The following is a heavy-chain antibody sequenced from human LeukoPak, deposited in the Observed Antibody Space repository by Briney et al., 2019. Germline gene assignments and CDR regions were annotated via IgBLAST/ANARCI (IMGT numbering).Heavy chain of an antibody. V-gene: IGHV4-59*01. CDR3: ASGSIAARRGAFDI. CDR1: GGSISSYY. CDR2: IYYSGST. Sequence: SETLSLTCTVSGGSISSYYWSWIRQPSGKGLEWIGYIYYSGSTNYNPSLKSRVTISVDTSKNQFSLKLSSVTAADTAVYYCASGSIAARRGAFDIWGQGTMVTVSS. D-gene: IGHD6-6*01. J-gene: IGHJ3*02.